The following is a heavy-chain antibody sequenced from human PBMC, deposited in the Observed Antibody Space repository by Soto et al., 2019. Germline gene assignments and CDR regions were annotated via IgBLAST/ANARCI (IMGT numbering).Heavy chain of an antibody. CDR1: GFTFDDYA. Sequence: EVQLVESGGGLVQPGRSLRLSCAASGFTFDDYAMHWVRQAPGKGLEWVSGISWNSGSIGYADSVKGRFTISRDNAKNSRYLQMNSLRAEDTALYYCAKDLWLGGGVVVPAPSIDYCGQGTLVTVSS. D-gene: IGHD2-2*01. V-gene: IGHV3-9*01. CDR2: ISWNSGSI. J-gene: IGHJ4*02. CDR3: AKDLWLGGGVVVPAPSIDY.